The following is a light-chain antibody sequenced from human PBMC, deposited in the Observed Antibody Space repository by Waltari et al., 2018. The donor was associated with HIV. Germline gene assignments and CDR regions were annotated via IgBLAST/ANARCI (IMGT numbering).Light chain of an antibody. CDR3: QQYGF. J-gene: IGKJ5*01. V-gene: IGKV3-20*01. Sequence: PGARATLSCRASQSVTSSYSAWYQQKPGQAPRLLVYGASNRAPGIPDRFSGSGSGADFTLTISRLEPEDVAVYYCQQYGFFGQGTRLEIK. CDR2: GAS. CDR1: QSVTSSY.